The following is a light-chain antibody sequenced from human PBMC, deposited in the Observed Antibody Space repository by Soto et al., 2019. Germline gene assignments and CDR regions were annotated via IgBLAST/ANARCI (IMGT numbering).Light chain of an antibody. CDR2: GAS. J-gene: IGKJ4*01. CDR3: QHYNNWLGT. Sequence: DIVLMQSPVTLSLSTGKRATLSCRASQSVRNNYLAWYQQKPGQAPRLLIYGASTRATGIPDRFSGSGSGTEFTLTISSLQSEDFAVYYCQHYNNWLGTFGGGTKVDIK. CDR1: QSVRNN. V-gene: IGKV3-15*01.